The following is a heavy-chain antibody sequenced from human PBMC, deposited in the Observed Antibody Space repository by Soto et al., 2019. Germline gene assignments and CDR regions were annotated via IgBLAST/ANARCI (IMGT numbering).Heavy chain of an antibody. D-gene: IGHD2-21*02. CDR2: IYPGDSDT. V-gene: IGHV5-51*01. J-gene: IGHJ1*01. CDR1: GYSFTSYW. Sequence: GESLKISCKGSGYSFTSYWIGWVRQMPGKGLEWMGIIYPGDSDTRYSPSFQGQVTISADKSTSTAFLQWSSLKASDTAMYYCARRGDSPTAEYFQHWGQGTLVPVSS. CDR3: ARRGDSPTAEYFQH.